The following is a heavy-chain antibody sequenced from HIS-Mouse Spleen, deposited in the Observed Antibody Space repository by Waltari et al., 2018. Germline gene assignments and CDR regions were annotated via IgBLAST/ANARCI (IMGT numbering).Heavy chain of an antibody. Sequence: QVQLVQSGAEVKKPGASVKVSCKASGYTFTGYDMHWVRPAPGQGLEWMGWINPNSGGTNYAQKFQGRVTMTRDTSISTAYMELSRLRSDDTAEYYCARGARGPPLFGYYFDYWGQGTLVTVSS. D-gene: IGHD3-16*01. CDR1: GYTFTGYD. CDR2: INPNSGGT. J-gene: IGHJ4*02. V-gene: IGHV1-2*02. CDR3: ARGARGPPLFGYYFDY.